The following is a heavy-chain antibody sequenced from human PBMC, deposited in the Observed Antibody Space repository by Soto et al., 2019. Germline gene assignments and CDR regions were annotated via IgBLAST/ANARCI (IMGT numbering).Heavy chain of an antibody. CDR1: GFNVKTTY. Sequence: PGGSLRLSCAASGFNVKTTYMTWVRQAPGEGLEWVSVIHNSGATYYADSVKGRFTIYKDNSKNTVYLQMSSLRAEDTAMYYCAREYSYSYPAWGQGTLVTVSS. J-gene: IGHJ1*01. D-gene: IGHD2-21*01. V-gene: IGHV3-53*01. CDR3: AREYSYSYPA. CDR2: IHNSGAT.